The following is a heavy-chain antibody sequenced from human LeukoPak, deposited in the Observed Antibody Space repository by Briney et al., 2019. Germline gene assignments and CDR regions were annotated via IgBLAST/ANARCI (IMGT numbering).Heavy chain of an antibody. V-gene: IGHV1-2*02. D-gene: IGHD3-16*02. CDR3: ARRYDYVWGSYRYGPNDY. CDR1: GYTFTGYY. J-gene: IGHJ4*02. Sequence: ASVKVSCKASGYTFTGYYMHWVRQAPGQGPEWMGWINPNSGGTNYAQKFQGRVTMTRDTSISTAYMELSRLRSDDTAVYYCARRYDYVWGSYRYGPNDYWGQGTLVTVSS. CDR2: INPNSGGT.